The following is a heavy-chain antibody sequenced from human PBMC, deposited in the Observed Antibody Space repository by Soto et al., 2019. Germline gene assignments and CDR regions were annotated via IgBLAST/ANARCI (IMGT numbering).Heavy chain of an antibody. Sequence: QVQLVQSWAEVKKPGSSVKVSCKASGGTFSNYPVSWVRQAPGQGLEWMGGIIPIFGTVNYAQKFQGRLTSPAAESPSTAYMELTSLRSEDTAVYYCARGNHRWLQLWYFDLWGRGTLVTVSS. D-gene: IGHD5-12*01. CDR3: ARGNHRWLQLWYFDL. V-gene: IGHV1-69*12. CDR1: GGTFSNYP. CDR2: IIPIFGTV. J-gene: IGHJ2*01.